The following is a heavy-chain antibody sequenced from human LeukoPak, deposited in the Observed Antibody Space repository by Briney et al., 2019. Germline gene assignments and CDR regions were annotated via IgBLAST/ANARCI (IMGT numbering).Heavy chain of an antibody. D-gene: IGHD3-3*01. CDR3: ARDRQYYDFWSGPDY. CDR1: GYTFTSYG. Sequence: ASVKVSCKASGYTFTSYGISWVRQAPGQGLEWMGWISAYNGNTNYAQKLQGRVTMTTDTSTSTAYMELRSLRSDDPAVYSCARDRQYYDFWSGPDYWGQGTLVTVSS. CDR2: ISAYNGNT. J-gene: IGHJ4*02. V-gene: IGHV1-18*01.